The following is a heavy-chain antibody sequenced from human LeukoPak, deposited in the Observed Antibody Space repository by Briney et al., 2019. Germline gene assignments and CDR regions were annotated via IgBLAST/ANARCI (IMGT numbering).Heavy chain of an antibody. D-gene: IGHD2-15*01. Sequence: PGGSLRLSCAASGFTFSSYAMHWVRQAPGKGLEWVATILYDGSKKYYADSVKGRLTISRDNSKNTLYLQMNSLRAEDTAVYYCARVAGGYCSGGSCPPYYGMDVWGQGTTVTVSS. CDR3: ARVAGGYCSGGSCPPYYGMDV. CDR2: ILYDGSKK. V-gene: IGHV3-30-3*01. CDR1: GFTFSSYA. J-gene: IGHJ6*02.